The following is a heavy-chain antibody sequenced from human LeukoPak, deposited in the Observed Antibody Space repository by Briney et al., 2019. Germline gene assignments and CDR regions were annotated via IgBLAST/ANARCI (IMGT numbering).Heavy chain of an antibody. V-gene: IGHV3-23*01. D-gene: IGHD6-19*01. Sequence: TGGSLRLSCAASGFTFSRYSIIWVRQAPGKGLEWVSGISGDAVSTYYVDSVKGRFTISRDNSKNTLYLQMDSLRAEDTAVYYCARDSSGWYGRIDYWGQGTLVTVSS. CDR3: ARDSSGWYGRIDY. J-gene: IGHJ4*02. CDR1: GFTFSRYS. CDR2: ISGDAVST.